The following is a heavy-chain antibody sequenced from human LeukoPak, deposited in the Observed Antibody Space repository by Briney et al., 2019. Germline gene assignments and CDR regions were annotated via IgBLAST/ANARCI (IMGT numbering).Heavy chain of an antibody. V-gene: IGHV3-30*18. CDR2: ISYDGSNK. D-gene: IGHD6-19*01. CDR1: GFTFSSYG. CDR3: AKGYSSGWYAYFDY. Sequence: PGGSLRLSCAASGFTFSSYGMYWVRQAPGKGLEWVAVISYDGSNKYYADSVKGRFTISRDNSKNTLYLQMNSLRAEDTAVYYCAKGYSSGWYAYFDYWGQGTLVTVSS. J-gene: IGHJ4*02.